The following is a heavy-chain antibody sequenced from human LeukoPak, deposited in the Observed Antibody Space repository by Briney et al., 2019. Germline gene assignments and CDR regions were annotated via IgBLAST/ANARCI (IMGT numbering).Heavy chain of an antibody. J-gene: IGHJ6*03. CDR1: GGSISSYY. CDR2: IYTSGST. V-gene: IGHV4-4*07. CDR3: ARDPGDIVVVPAAMDYYYYYMDV. D-gene: IGHD2-2*01. Sequence: PSETLSLTCTVSGGSISSYYRSWIRQPAGKGLEWIGRIYTSGSTNYNPSLKSRVTMSVDTSKNQFSLKLSSVTAADTAVYYCARDPGDIVVVPAAMDYYYYYMDVWGKGTTVTVSS.